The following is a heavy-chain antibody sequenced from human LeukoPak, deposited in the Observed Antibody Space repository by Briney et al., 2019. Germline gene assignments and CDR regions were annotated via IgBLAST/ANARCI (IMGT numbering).Heavy chain of an antibody. J-gene: IGHJ5*02. V-gene: IGHV3-11*04. D-gene: IGHD6-13*01. CDR2: ISGSGSSI. CDR1: GFTFSDYY. Sequence: GGSLRLSCAASGFTFSDYYMNWIRQAPGKGLEWVSYISGSGSSIYDADSVKGRFTISRDNAKNSLYLQMNSLRAEDTAIYYCATTPSGGVSPWGQGTLVTVSS. CDR3: ATTPSGGVSP.